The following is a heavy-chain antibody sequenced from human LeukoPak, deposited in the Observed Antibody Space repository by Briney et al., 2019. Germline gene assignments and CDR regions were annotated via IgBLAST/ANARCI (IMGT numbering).Heavy chain of an antibody. J-gene: IGHJ4*02. V-gene: IGHV3-23*01. CDR2: ISGSGGST. D-gene: IGHD2-15*01. CDR3: ASHVSYCSGGSSYSSGYYFDY. CDR1: GFTFSSYA. Sequence: GGSLRLSCAASGFTFSSYAKSWVRQAPGKGLEWISAISGSGGSTYYADSVKGRFTISRDNSKNTLYLQMNSLRAEDTAVYYCASHVSYCSGGSSYSSGYYFDYWGQGTLVTVSS.